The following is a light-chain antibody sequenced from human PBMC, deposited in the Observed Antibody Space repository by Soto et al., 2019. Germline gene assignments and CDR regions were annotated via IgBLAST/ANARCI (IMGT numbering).Light chain of an antibody. Sequence: EIVLTQSPASLSLSPVEIAALSVMASQSVSSYLAWYQQKPGQAPRLLIYDASNRATGIPARFSGSGSGTDFTLTISSLEPEDSAVYYCQQYSASPRTFGPGTKVDIK. CDR2: DAS. V-gene: IGKV3-11*01. CDR1: QSVSSY. J-gene: IGKJ3*01. CDR3: QQYSASPRT.